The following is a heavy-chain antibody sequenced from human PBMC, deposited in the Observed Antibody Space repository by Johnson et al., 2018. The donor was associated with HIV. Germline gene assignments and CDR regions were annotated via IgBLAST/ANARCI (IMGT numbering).Heavy chain of an antibody. CDR3: AKDAAAAALRAFDN. V-gene: IGHV3-9*01. CDR2: ISWNRGSI. D-gene: IGHD6-13*01. CDR1: GFTFDDYA. J-gene: IGHJ3*02. Sequence: VQLVESGGGLVQPGRSLRLSCAASGFTFDDYAMHWVRQAPGKGLEWVSGISWNRGSIGYADSVKGRFTISRDNAKNSLYLQMNSLRAEDTALYYCAKDAAAAALRAFDNWGQGTMVTVSS.